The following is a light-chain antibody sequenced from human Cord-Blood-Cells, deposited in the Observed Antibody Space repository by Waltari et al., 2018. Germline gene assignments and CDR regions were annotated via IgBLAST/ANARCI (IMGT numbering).Light chain of an antibody. J-gene: IGKJ1*01. CDR1: QSISSY. V-gene: IGKV1-39*01. CDR2: AAS. Sequence: DIQMTQSPSSLSASVGDRVTITCRASQSISSYLNWYQQKPGKAPNLLIYAASSLQRGVPSRFSGSGSGTDFTLTISSLQPEDFATYYCQQSYSTPPWTFGQGTKVEIK. CDR3: QQSYSTPPWT.